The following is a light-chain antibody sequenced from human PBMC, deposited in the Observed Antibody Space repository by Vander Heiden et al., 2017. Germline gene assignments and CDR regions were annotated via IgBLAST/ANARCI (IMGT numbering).Light chain of an antibody. CDR3: NSRDSSGNHLVV. J-gene: IGLJ2*01. CDR1: SLRSFY. CDR2: DKN. Sequence: SSELTQDPAVSVALGQTVRITCQGDSLRSFYASWYQQKPGQAPVLVIYDKNNRPSGIPDRFSCSSSGNTASLTITGAQAEDEADYDCNSRDSSGNHLVVFGGGTKLTVL. V-gene: IGLV3-19*01.